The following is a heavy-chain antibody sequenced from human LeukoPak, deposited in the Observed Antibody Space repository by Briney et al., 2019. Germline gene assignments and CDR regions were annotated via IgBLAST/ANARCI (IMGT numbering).Heavy chain of an antibody. CDR2: LYSGGST. CDR1: GFTVSSTY. CDR3: AREYGGPEDY. Sequence: GGSLRLSCAASGFTVSSTYMSWVRQAPGRGLEWLSALYSGGSTYYADSVKGRFTISRDNSKNTLYLQMNSRRAEVTAVYYCAREYGGPEDYWGQGTLVTVSS. J-gene: IGHJ4*02. D-gene: IGHD4-23*01. V-gene: IGHV3-66*01.